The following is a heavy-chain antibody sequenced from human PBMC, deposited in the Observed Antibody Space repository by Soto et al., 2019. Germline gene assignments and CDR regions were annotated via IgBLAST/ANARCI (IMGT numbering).Heavy chain of an antibody. Sequence: GGALRLSCAASGFTFSSYSMNWVRQAPGRGLEWVSSVSSSSSYIYYADSVKGRFTISRDNAKNSLYLQMNSLRAEDTAVYYCASTNSYYGFXYYGMDVWGQGTTVTVSS. CDR1: GFTFSSYS. J-gene: IGHJ6*02. D-gene: IGHD1-26*01. V-gene: IGHV3-21*01. CDR2: VSSSSSYI. CDR3: ASTNSYYGFXYYGMDV.